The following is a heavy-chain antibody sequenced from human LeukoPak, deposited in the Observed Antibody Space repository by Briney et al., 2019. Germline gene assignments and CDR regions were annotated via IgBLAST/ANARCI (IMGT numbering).Heavy chain of an antibody. CDR3: AKDQVSGSGSYVVSDY. Sequence: PGGSLRLSCAASGFTFSSYAMSWVRQAPGKGLEWVSAISGSGGSTYYADSVKGRFTISRDNSKNTLYLQMNSLRAEDTAVYYCAKDQVSGSGSYVVSDYWGQGTLVTVSS. CDR2: ISGSGGST. J-gene: IGHJ4*02. D-gene: IGHD3-10*01. CDR1: GFTFSSYA. V-gene: IGHV3-23*01.